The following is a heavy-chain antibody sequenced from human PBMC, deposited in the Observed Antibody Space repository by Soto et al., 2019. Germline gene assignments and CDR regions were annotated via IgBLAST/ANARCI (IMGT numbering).Heavy chain of an antibody. CDR2: ISYSGST. J-gene: IGHJ4*02. Sequence: SETLSLTCTVSGGSVSSGSNYWSWIRQPPGKGLEWIGYISYSGSTNYNPSLKSRVTMSVDTSKNQFSLKLTSVTAADTAVYYCARGFSTTFDYWGQGTLVTVSS. V-gene: IGHV4-61*01. CDR1: GGSVSSGSNY. D-gene: IGHD2-2*01. CDR3: ARGFSTTFDY.